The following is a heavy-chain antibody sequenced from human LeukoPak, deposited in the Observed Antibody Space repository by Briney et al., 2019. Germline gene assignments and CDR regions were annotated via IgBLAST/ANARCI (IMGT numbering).Heavy chain of an antibody. V-gene: IGHV4-59*08. CDR3: ARATVISGVMSGY. J-gene: IGHJ4*02. CDR1: GGSISSYY. Sequence: KPSETLSLTCTVSGGSISSYYRSWSRAPPEGGVGCSGYNYYSGSTNNTPSLKSRVTISVDTCKKQFSLKMSSVSAPDTGVCYCARATVISGVMSGYWGQRTLVTASS. CDR2: NYYSGST. D-gene: IGHD3-22*01.